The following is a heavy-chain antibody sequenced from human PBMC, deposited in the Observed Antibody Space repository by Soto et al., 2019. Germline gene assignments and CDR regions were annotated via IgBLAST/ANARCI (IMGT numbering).Heavy chain of an antibody. CDR1: GGSFSGYY. CDR2: INHSGST. J-gene: IGHJ4*02. Sequence: QVQLQQWGAGLLKPSETLSLTCAVYGGSFSGYYWSWIRQPPGKGLEWIGEINHSGSTNYNPSLKSRVTISVDTSKNQFSLKLSSVTAADTAVYYCARGGIMGYCSSTSCYSPGYYFDYWGQGTLVTVSS. D-gene: IGHD2-2*01. V-gene: IGHV4-34*01. CDR3: ARGGIMGYCSSTSCYSPGYYFDY.